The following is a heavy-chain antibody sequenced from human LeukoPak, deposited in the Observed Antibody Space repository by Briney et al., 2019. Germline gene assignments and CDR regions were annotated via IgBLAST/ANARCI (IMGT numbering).Heavy chain of an antibody. CDR1: GYTFTSYG. CDR3: ARLRVVPAAKYYFDY. D-gene: IGHD2-2*01. J-gene: IGHJ4*02. Sequence: ASVKVSCKASGYTFTSYGISWVRQAPGQGLEWMGWISAYNGNTNYAQKLQGRVTMTTDTSTSTAYMELRSLRSDDTAVYYCARLRVVPAAKYYFDYWGQGTLVTVSS. V-gene: IGHV1-18*01. CDR2: ISAYNGNT.